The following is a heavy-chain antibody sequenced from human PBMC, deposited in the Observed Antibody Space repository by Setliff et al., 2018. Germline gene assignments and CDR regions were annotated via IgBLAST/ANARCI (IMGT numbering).Heavy chain of an antibody. CDR1: GYTFTSYG. Sequence: ASVKVSCKTSGYTFTSYGISWVRQAPGQGLEWMGWISAYNGTTNYAQKLQGRVTMTTDTSTSTAYMELRSLRSDETAVYYCARDVEDITYYYGSSGYYSDYWGQRTLVTVSS. J-gene: IGHJ4*02. D-gene: IGHD3-22*01. V-gene: IGHV1-18*01. CDR3: ARDVEDITYYYGSSGYYSDY. CDR2: ISAYNGTT.